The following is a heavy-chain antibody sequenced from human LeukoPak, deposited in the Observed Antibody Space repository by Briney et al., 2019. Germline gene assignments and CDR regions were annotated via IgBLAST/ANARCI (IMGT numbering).Heavy chain of an antibody. V-gene: IGHV3-64D*09. CDR3: VKTSTDYYYDY. Sequence: PGGSLRLSCSASGFTHRDFAFHWVRQAPGKGVEYISAISRDGGATYYADSVKGRFIISRDNSKNTLYLQMSSLRAEDTAIYYCVKTSTDYYYDYWGQGTLVTVSS. D-gene: IGHD1-1*01. CDR2: ISRDGGAT. J-gene: IGHJ4*02. CDR1: GFTHRDFA.